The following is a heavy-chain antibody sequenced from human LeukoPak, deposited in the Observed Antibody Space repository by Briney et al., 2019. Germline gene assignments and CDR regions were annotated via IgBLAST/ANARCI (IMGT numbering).Heavy chain of an antibody. CDR3: AILPIRVGATFLLAFDY. V-gene: IGHV1-69*13. CDR1: GGTFSSYA. Sequence: GASVKVSCKASGGTFSSYAISWVRQAPGQGLEWMGWIIPIFGTANYAQKFQGRVTITADESTSTAYMELSSLRSEDTAVYYCAILPIRVGATFLLAFDYWGQGTLVTVSS. CDR2: IIPIFGTA. D-gene: IGHD1-26*01. J-gene: IGHJ4*02.